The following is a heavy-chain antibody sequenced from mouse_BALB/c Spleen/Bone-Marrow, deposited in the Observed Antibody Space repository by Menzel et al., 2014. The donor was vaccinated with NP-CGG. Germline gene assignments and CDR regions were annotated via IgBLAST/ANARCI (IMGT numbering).Heavy chain of an antibody. V-gene: IGHV2-6-7*01. CDR2: IWGDGST. CDR3: AREPHYYAMDY. J-gene: IGHJ4*01. Sequence: QVQLKDSGPGLVAPSQSLSITCTVSGFLLTGYGVNWVRQPPGKGLEWLGMIWGDGSTDYNSALKSRLSISKDNSKSQVFLKMNSLQTDDTARYYCAREPHYYAMDYWGQGTSVTVSS. CDR1: GFLLTGYG.